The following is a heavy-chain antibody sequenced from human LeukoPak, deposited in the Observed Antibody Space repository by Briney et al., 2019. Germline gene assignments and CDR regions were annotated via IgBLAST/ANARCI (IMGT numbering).Heavy chain of an antibody. CDR3: AKAGITMVRGVINDYAFDI. Sequence: GGSLRLSCAASGFTFSSYAMSWVRQAPGKGLEWVSAISGSGGSTYYADSVKGRFTISRDNSKNTLYLQMNSLRAEDTAVYYCAKAGITMVRGVINDYAFDIWGQGTMVTVSS. CDR1: GFTFSSYA. CDR2: ISGSGGST. J-gene: IGHJ3*02. V-gene: IGHV3-23*01. D-gene: IGHD3-10*01.